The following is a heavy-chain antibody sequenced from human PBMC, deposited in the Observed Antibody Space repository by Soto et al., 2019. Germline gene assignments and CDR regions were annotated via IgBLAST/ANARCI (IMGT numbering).Heavy chain of an antibody. J-gene: IGHJ4*02. CDR2: ISRSSSTI. Sequence: EAQLVESGGGLVQPGGSLRLSCAASGFTFSSFSMNWVRQAPGKGLEWISYISRSSSTIYYADSVKGRFTISRDNSKNSMYMQMNSLRDEDTAVYYCARLRNDYSDSRGYYPYYFDYWGQGSLVTVSS. D-gene: IGHD3-22*01. V-gene: IGHV3-48*02. CDR1: GFTFSSFS. CDR3: ARLRNDYSDSRGYYPYYFDY.